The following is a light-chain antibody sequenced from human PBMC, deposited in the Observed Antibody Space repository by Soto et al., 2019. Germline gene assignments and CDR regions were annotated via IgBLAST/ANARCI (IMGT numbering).Light chain of an antibody. CDR2: GAS. CDR1: QSVSSTY. CDR3: QQYGSSRWT. V-gene: IGKV3-20*01. J-gene: IGKJ1*01. Sequence: EIVLTQSPGTLSLSPGERATLSCRASQSVSSTYLAWYQQKPGQAPRLLIYGASTRATGITDRFSGSGSGTDFTLTISTLEPEDFAVYDCQQYGSSRWTFGQGTKVEFK.